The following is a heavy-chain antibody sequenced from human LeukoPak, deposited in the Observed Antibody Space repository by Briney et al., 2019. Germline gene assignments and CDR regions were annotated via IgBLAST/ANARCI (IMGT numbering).Heavy chain of an antibody. CDR3: AAQSEYSHAFDY. Sequence: SETLSLTCTVSGGSTSSGGYYWSWIRQHPGRGLEWIGSIYYSGSTYYNPSLKSRVTISVDTSKNQFSLKLSSVTAADTAAYYCAAQSEYSHAFDYWGQGTLVTVSS. D-gene: IGHD5-18*01. V-gene: IGHV4-31*03. CDR1: GGSTSSGGYY. J-gene: IGHJ4*02. CDR2: IYYSGST.